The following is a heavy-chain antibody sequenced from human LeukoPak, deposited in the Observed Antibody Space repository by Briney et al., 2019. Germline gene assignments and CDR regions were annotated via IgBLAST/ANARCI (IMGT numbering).Heavy chain of an antibody. D-gene: IGHD1-26*01. Sequence: PGGSLRLSCAASGFTFSSYAMSWVRQAPGKGLEWVSAISISGGSTYYADSVKGRFTISRDNSKNTLYLQTNSLRAEDTAVYYCAKRSPIVGATTRYFDYWGQGTLVTVSS. CDR3: AKRSPIVGATTRYFDY. J-gene: IGHJ4*02. CDR2: ISISGGST. V-gene: IGHV3-23*01. CDR1: GFTFSSYA.